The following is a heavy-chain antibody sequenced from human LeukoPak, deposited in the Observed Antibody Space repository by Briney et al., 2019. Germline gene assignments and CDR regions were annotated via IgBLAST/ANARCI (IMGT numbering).Heavy chain of an antibody. V-gene: IGHV4-61*02. CDR3: ARHRRITMVRGVASFDY. CDR1: GGSISSGSYY. D-gene: IGHD3-10*01. Sequence: PSETLSLTCTVSGGSISSGSYYWSWIRQPAGKGLEWIGRFYASGSTNYNPSLKSRVTISVDTSKNQFSLKLSSVTAADTAVYYCARHRRITMVRGVASFDYWGQGTLVTVSS. J-gene: IGHJ4*02. CDR2: FYASGST.